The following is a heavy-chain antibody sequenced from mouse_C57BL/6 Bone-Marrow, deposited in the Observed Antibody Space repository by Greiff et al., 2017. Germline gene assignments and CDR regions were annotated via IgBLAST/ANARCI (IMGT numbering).Heavy chain of an antibody. Sequence: QVQLQQPGAELVRPGTSVKLSCKASGYTFTSYWMHWVKQRPGQGLEWIGVIDPSDSYTNYNQKFKGKATLTVDTSSSTAYMQLSSLTSEDSAVYYCGLYCSLWYFDVWGTGTTVTVSS. CDR1: GYTFTSYW. J-gene: IGHJ1*03. CDR2: IDPSDSYT. CDR3: GLYCSLWYFDV. V-gene: IGHV1-59*01. D-gene: IGHD1-1*01.